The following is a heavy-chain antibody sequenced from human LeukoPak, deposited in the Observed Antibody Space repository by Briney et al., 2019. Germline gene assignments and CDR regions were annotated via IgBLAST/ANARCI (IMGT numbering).Heavy chain of an antibody. CDR3: ARELGRYDSRGYSLY. D-gene: IGHD3-22*01. Sequence: SETLSLTCTVSGDSLSRYYWRWIRQPPGKGLEGVGYYNSISTNYNHSLESRVPISMDTSKNQLSLKLSSVTAADTAVYYCARELGRYDSRGYSLYWGQGILVTVSS. CDR1: GDSLSRYY. CDR2: YNSIST. V-gene: IGHV4-4*08. J-gene: IGHJ4*02.